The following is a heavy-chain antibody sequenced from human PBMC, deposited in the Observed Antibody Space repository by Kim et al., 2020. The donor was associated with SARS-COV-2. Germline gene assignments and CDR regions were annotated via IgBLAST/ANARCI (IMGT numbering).Heavy chain of an antibody. CDR2: INSSSSYI. CDR1: GFTFSCYS. D-gene: IGHD2-2*01. V-gene: IGHV3-21*01. Sequence: GGSLRLSCAASGFTFSCYSMSWSRQAPGKGLERVSSINSSSSYIDYADAVNGRCTISSDNAKNSLYLQMNSVRPDDTAVYDCASLKYSTSCLDYWGQGTLVTVSS. J-gene: IGHJ4*02. CDR3: ASLKYSTSCLDY.